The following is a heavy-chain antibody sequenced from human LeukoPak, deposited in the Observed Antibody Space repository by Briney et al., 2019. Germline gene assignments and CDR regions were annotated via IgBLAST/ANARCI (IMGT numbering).Heavy chain of an antibody. J-gene: IGHJ4*02. Sequence: GASVKVSCKASGYTLTNHYIHWVRQAPGQGLEWMGMINSGGGGTGYAQKFQGRVTLTRDTSTSTVYMELSSLRSEDTAVYYCARDRRISTAGFTFDHWGQGTLVTVSS. V-gene: IGHV1-46*01. CDR2: INSGGGGT. D-gene: IGHD6-13*01. CDR1: GYTLTNHY. CDR3: ARDRRISTAGFTFDH.